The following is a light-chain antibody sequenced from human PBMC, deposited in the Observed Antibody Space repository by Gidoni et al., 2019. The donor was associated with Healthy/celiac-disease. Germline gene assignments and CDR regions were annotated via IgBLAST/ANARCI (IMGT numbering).Light chain of an antibody. CDR2: AAS. J-gene: IGKJ4*01. CDR3: QQLNSYPLT. Sequence: IQLTQSPSSLSASVGDRVTITCRASQGISSYLAWYQQKPGKAPKLLIYAASTLQSGVPSRFSGSVSGTDFTLIISSLQPEDFATYYCQQLNSYPLTFGGGTKVEIK. CDR1: QGISSY. V-gene: IGKV1-9*01.